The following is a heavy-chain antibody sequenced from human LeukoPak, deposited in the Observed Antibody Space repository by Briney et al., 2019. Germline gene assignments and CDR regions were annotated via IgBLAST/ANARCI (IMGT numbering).Heavy chain of an antibody. Sequence: GGSLRLSCAASGFTFGSYAMSWVRQAPGKGLEWVSAISGSGGSTYYADSVKGRFTISRDNSKNTLYLQMNSLRAEDTAVYYCAKATMIVVVITVFDYWGQGTLVTVSS. D-gene: IGHD3-22*01. CDR2: ISGSGGST. CDR1: GFTFGSYA. CDR3: AKATMIVVVITVFDY. J-gene: IGHJ4*02. V-gene: IGHV3-23*01.